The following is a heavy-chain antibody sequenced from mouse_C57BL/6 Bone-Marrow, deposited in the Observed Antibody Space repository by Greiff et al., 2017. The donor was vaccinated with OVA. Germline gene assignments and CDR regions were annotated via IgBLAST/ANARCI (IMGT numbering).Heavy chain of an antibody. CDR1: GYTFTSYW. CDR2: IDPSDSYP. CDR3: ARSHDYDWYVDV. J-gene: IGHJ1*03. D-gene: IGHD2-4*01. V-gene: IGHV1-69*01. Sequence: QVQLQQPGAELVMPGASVKLSCKASGYTFTSYWMHWVKQRPGTGLEWIGEIDPSDSYPNYHQKFKGKSTLTVDKSSSTAYMQLSSLTSEDSAVYYCARSHDYDWYVDVWGTGTTVTVSS.